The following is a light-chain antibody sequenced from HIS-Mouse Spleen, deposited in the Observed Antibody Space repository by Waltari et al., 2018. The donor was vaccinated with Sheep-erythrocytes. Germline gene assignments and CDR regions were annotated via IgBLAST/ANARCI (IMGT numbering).Light chain of an antibody. Sequence: QSALTQPASVSGSPGQSITISCTGTSSDVGSYNLVSWYQQHPGKAPKLMIYEGSKRPSGVSNRLSGSKSGNTASLTIYGLQAEDEADYYCCSYAGSSTWVFGGGTKLTVL. CDR2: EGS. CDR3: CSYAGSSTWV. CDR1: SSDVGSYNL. V-gene: IGLV2-23*01. J-gene: IGLJ3*02.